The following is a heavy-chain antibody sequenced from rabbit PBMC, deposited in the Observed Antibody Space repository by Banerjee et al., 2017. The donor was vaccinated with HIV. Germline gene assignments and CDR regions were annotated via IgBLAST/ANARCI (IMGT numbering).Heavy chain of an antibody. CDR1: GFSFSSGYD. Sequence: QSLEESGGDLVKPGASLTLTCTASGFSFSSGYDMCWVRQAPGKGLEWIACIYTGNSDTTYYASWAKGRFTISKTSSTTVTLQLNSLTAADTATYFCARGSSSAYWGINLWGPGTLVTVS. V-gene: IGHV1S40*01. CDR3: ARGSSSAYWGINL. CDR2: IYTGNSDTT. D-gene: IGHD1-1*01. J-gene: IGHJ4*01.